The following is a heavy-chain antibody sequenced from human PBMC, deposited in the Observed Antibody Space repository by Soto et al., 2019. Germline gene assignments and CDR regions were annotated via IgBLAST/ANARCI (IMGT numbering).Heavy chain of an antibody. Sequence: EVQLLESGGGLVQPGGSLRLSCAASGFTFSSYAMSWVRQAPGKGLEWVSAISGSGGSTYYADSVKGRFTISRDNSKNTLYLQMNSLSAEDTAVYYCAKGGYSRSLARHGFDYWGQGTLVTVSS. D-gene: IGHD6-6*01. CDR2: ISGSGGST. CDR1: GFTFSSYA. J-gene: IGHJ4*02. CDR3: AKGGYSRSLARHGFDY. V-gene: IGHV3-23*01.